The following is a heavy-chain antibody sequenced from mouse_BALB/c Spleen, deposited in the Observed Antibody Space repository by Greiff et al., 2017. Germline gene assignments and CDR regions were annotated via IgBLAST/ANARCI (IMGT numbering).Heavy chain of an antibody. J-gene: IGHJ3*01. Sequence: EVQRVESGGGLVQPGGSLKLSCAASGFTFSSYTMSWVRQTPEKRLEWVAYISNGGGSTYYPDTVKGRFTISRDNAKNTLYLQMSSLKSEDTAMYYCARQGYYGNSAWFAYWGQGTLVTVSA. V-gene: IGHV5-12-2*01. CDR1: GFTFSSYT. CDR3: ARQGYYGNSAWFAY. D-gene: IGHD2-1*01. CDR2: ISNGGGST.